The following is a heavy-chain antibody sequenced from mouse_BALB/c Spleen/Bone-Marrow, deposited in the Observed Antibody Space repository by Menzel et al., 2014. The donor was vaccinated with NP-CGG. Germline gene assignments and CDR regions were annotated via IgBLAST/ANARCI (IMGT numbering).Heavy chain of an antibody. CDR3: ARYRLGTYFDH. Sequence: EVQLQQSGAELVKPGASVKLSCTASGFNIKDTYMHWVKQRPEQGLEWIGRIDPANGNTKYDPKFQGKATITADTSSNTAYLQLSSPTSEDTAVYYCARYRLGTYFDHWGQGTTLTVSS. J-gene: IGHJ2*01. CDR1: GFNIKDTY. V-gene: IGHV14-3*02. D-gene: IGHD2-14*01. CDR2: IDPANGNT.